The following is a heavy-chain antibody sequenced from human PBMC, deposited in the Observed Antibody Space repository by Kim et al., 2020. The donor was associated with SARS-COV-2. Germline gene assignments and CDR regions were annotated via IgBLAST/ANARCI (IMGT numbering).Heavy chain of an antibody. CDR1: GGTFSSYA. V-gene: IGHV1-69*13. CDR3: ASGPREGSTGMDATDGFDA. J-gene: IGHJ5*02. Sequence: SVKVSCKASGGTFSSYAISWVRQAPGQGLEWMGGIIPIFGTANYAQKFQGRVTITADESTSTAYMELSSLRSEDTAVYYCASGPREGSTGMDATDGFDAWGQGTLVTVSS. D-gene: IGHD2-2*01. CDR2: IIPIFGTA.